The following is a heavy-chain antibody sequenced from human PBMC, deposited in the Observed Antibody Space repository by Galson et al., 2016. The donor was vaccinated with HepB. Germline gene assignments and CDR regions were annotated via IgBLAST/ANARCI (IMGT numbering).Heavy chain of an antibody. V-gene: IGHV5-51*01. J-gene: IGHJ6*02. D-gene: IGHD3-16*02. CDR1: GYIFSTHW. CDR3: ARQNNAFVGLIADDYYHGMDA. CDR2: IYPGDSET. Sequence: QSGAEVKKPGESLKISCEVSGYIFSTHWIAWVRQMPGKGLEYMGIIYPGDSETRYSPSFQGQVTISAGKSINTAYLQWSSLKASDTAMYYCARQNNAFVGLIADDYYHGMDAWGQGTTVTVSS.